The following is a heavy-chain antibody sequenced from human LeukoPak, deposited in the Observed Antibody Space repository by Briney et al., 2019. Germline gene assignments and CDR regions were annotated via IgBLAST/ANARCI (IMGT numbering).Heavy chain of an antibody. CDR1: GLTFSGSA. CDR2: IRSKANSYAT. CDR3: TVIPATGY. J-gene: IGHJ4*02. D-gene: IGHD2-2*01. V-gene: IGHV3-73*01. Sequence: GGSLRLSCAVSGLTFSGSAMHWVRQASGKGLEWVGRIRSKANSYATAYAASVKGRFTISRDDSKNTAYLQMNSLKTVDTAVYYCTVIPATGYWGQGTLVTVSS.